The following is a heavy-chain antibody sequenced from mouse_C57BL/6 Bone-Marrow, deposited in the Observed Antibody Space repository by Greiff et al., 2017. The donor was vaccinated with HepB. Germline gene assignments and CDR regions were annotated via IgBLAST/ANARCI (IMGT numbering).Heavy chain of an antibody. V-gene: IGHV14-1*01. CDR3: TTRGLLRFLFDY. D-gene: IGHD1-1*01. CDR1: GFNIKDYY. CDR2: IDPEDGDT. J-gene: IGHJ2*01. Sequence: EVKLMESGAELVRPGASVKLSCTASGFNIKDYYMHWVKQRPEQGLEWIGRIDPEDGDTEYAPKFQCKATMTADTSSNTAYLQLSSLTSEDTAVYYCTTRGLLRFLFDYWGQGTTLTVSS.